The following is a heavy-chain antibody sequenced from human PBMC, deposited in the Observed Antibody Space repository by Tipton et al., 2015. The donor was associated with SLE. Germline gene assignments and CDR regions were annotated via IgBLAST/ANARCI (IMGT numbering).Heavy chain of an antibody. CDR1: GYSISSGYY. J-gene: IGHJ4*02. D-gene: IGHD6-19*01. CDR2: IYHSGST. V-gene: IGHV4-38-2*01. Sequence: TLSLTCAVSGYSISSGYYWGWIRQPPGKGLEWIGSIYHSGSTYYNPSPKSRVTISVDTSKNQFSLKLSSVTAADTAVYYCERTYSSGPGYWGQGTLVTVSS. CDR3: ERTYSSGPGY.